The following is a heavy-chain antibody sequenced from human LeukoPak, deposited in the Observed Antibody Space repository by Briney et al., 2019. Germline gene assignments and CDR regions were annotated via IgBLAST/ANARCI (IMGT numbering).Heavy chain of an antibody. J-gene: IGHJ4*02. D-gene: IGHD4-17*01. V-gene: IGHV3-33*08. CDR1: GFTFRNYV. CDR2: IWYDGSNK. CDR3: ARDPDYGDYGPADY. Sequence: GGSLRLSCAASGFTFRNYVIHWVRQAPGKGLEWVAVIWYDGSNKYYADSVKGRFTISRDNSKNTLYLQMNSLRAEDTAVYYCARDPDYGDYGPADYWGQGTLVTVSS.